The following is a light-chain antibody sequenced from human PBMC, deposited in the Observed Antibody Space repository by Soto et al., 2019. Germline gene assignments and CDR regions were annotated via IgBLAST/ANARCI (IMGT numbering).Light chain of an antibody. CDR1: QDIHNY. J-gene: IGKJ1*01. V-gene: IGKV1-8*01. CDR2: AAS. Sequence: AVLLTQSPSSFSASTGDRATITCRASQDIHNYLAWYQQVPGKAPKLLLYAASILQTGVPSRFSGSGSGTDFTLTIDGLQSEEFATYFCQHYYNYPWTFGQGTTV. CDR3: QHYYNYPWT.